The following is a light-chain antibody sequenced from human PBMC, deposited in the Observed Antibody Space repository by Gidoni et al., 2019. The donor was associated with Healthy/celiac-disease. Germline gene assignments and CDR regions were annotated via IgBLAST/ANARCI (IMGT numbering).Light chain of an antibody. V-gene: IGLV3-19*01. CDR1: SLRSYY. Sequence: SSELTPDPAVSVALGQTVMITCQGDSLRSYYARWYQQKPGQAPVLVIYGKNNRPSGIPDRFSGSSSGNTASLTITVAQAEDEADYYCNSRDSSGNHLHWVFGGGTKLTVL. CDR3: NSRDSSGNHLHWV. CDR2: GKN. J-gene: IGLJ3*02.